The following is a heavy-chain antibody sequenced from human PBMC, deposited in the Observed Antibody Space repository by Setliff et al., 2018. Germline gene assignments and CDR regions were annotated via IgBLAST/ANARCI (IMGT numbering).Heavy chain of an antibody. CDR2: ISTSSSTI. V-gene: IGHV3-48*04. CDR3: ARDGGEY. Sequence: GSLRLSCAASGFTFTDYSMNWVRQAPGRGLEWISYISTSSSTIYYADSVKGRFTISRDNAKNSLYLQMNSLRAEDTAVYYCARDGGEYWGQGTLVTVSS. D-gene: IGHD3-16*01. J-gene: IGHJ4*02. CDR1: GFTFTDYS.